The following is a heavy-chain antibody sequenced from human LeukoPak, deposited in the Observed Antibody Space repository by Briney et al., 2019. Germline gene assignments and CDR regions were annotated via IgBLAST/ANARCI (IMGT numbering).Heavy chain of an antibody. D-gene: IGHD3-3*01. Sequence: PGGSLRLSCAGSGFIFSNYWMSWVRQAPGKGLEWVGRIKSKTDGGTTDYAAPVKGRFTISRDDSKNTLYLQMNSLKTEDTAVYYCTTLPYNDFWSGYIRLFDYWGQGTLVTVSS. V-gene: IGHV3-15*01. CDR3: TTLPYNDFWSGYIRLFDY. J-gene: IGHJ4*02. CDR2: IKSKTDGGTT. CDR1: GFIFSNYW.